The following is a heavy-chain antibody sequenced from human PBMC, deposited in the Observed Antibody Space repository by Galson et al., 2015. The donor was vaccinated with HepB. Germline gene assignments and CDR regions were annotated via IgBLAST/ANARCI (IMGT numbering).Heavy chain of an antibody. D-gene: IGHD2-15*01. V-gene: IGHV3-23*01. CDR3: AKWSRSQYCSGGSCYPEAYYYYGMDV. CDR2: ISGSGGST. CDR1: GFTFSSYA. Sequence: SLRLSCAASGFTFSSYAMSWVRQAPGKGLEWVSDISGSGGSTYYADSVKGRFTISRDNSKNTLYLQMNSLRAEDTAVYYCAKWSRSQYCSGGSCYPEAYYYYGMDVWGQGTTVTVSS. J-gene: IGHJ6*02.